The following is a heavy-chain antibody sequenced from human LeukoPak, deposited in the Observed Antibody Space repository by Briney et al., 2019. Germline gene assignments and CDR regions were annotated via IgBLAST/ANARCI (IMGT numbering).Heavy chain of an antibody. CDR2: IIPIFGTA. D-gene: IGHD1-26*01. Sequence: GASVKVSCKASGGTFSSYAISWVRQAPGQGLEWMGGIIPIFGTANYAQKFQGRVTITADESTSTAYMELSSLRSEDTAVYYCARDRGSQPFIDYWGQGTLVTVSS. CDR1: GGTFSSYA. CDR3: ARDRGSQPFIDY. J-gene: IGHJ4*02. V-gene: IGHV1-69*13.